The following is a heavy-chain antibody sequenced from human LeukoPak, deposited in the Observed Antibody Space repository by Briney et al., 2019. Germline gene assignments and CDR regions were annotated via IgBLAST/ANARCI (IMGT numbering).Heavy chain of an antibody. Sequence: GGSLRLSCAASGFTFSSYSMNWVRQAPGKGLEWVSSISSSSSYIYYADSVKGRFTISRDNAKNSLYLQMNSMRAEDTAVYYCARSNGSGSYYKGLYYYYYMDVWGKGTTVTISS. CDR2: ISSSSSYI. CDR1: GFTFSSYS. CDR3: ARSNGSGSYYKGLYYYYYMDV. J-gene: IGHJ6*03. V-gene: IGHV3-21*04. D-gene: IGHD3-10*01.